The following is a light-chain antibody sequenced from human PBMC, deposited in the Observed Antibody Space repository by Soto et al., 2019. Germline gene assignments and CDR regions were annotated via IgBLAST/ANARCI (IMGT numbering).Light chain of an antibody. CDR2: DGS. J-gene: IGLJ3*02. CDR3: WSYAGADTWV. V-gene: IGLV2-23*01. Sequence: QSALTQPASVSGSPGQSITISCTGTSSDVGSHNLVSWYRQYPGQAPTLMIYDGSERPSGVSNRFSASKSGNTASLTISGLQAEYEADYYCWSYAGADTWVFGGGTQLTVL. CDR1: SSDVGSHNL.